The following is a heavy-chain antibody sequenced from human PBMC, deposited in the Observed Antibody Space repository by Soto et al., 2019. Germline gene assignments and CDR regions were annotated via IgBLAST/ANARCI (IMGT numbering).Heavy chain of an antibody. Sequence: EVQLLESGGGLVQPGGSLRLSCAASGFTFSSYAMSWVRQAPGKGLEWVSAISGSGGSTYYADSVKGRFTISRDNSKNTLYLQMNRLRAEDTAVYYCAKDSPPRDIVVVTATQVDYWGQETLVTVSS. D-gene: IGHD2-21*02. J-gene: IGHJ4*02. CDR2: ISGSGGST. CDR1: GFTFSSYA. CDR3: AKDSPPRDIVVVTATQVDY. V-gene: IGHV3-23*01.